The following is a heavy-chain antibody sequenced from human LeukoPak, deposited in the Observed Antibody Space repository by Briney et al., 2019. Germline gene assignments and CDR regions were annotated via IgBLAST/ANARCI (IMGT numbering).Heavy chain of an antibody. CDR3: ARELDYYGSGSYYNLDY. CDR2: IYTSGST. D-gene: IGHD3-10*01. Sequence: SETLSLTCTVSGGSISSYYWSWIRQPAGKGLEWIGRIYTSGSTNYNPSLKSRVTMSVDTSKNQFSLKLSSVTAADTAVYYCARELDYYGSGSYYNLDYWGQGTLVTVSS. V-gene: IGHV4-4*07. CDR1: GGSISSYY. J-gene: IGHJ4*02.